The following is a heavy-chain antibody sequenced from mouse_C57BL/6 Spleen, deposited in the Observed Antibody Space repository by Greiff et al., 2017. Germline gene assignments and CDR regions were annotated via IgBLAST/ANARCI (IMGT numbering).Heavy chain of an antibody. CDR3: ARLRGSSGYPYAMDY. J-gene: IGHJ4*01. CDR1: GYSFTDYN. D-gene: IGHD3-2*02. Sequence: LVESGPELVKPGASVKISCKASGYSFTDYNMNWVKQSNGKSLEWIGVINPNYGTTSYNQKFKGKATLTVDQSSSTAYMQLNSLTSEDSAVYYCARLRGSSGYPYAMDYWGQGTSVTVSS. V-gene: IGHV1-39*01. CDR2: INPNYGTT.